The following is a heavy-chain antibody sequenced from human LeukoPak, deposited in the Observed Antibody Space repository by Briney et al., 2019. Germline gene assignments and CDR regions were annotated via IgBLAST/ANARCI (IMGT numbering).Heavy chain of an antibody. CDR1: GGTFSSYA. Sequence: SVKVSCKASGGTFSSYAISWVRQAPGQGLEWMGGIIPIFGTANYAQKFQGRVTITVDKSTSTAYMELSSLRSEDTAVYYCASCVFGVVITYYYYYYMDVWGKGTTVTVSS. CDR3: ASCVFGVVITYYYYYYMDV. V-gene: IGHV1-69*06. CDR2: IIPIFGTA. J-gene: IGHJ6*03. D-gene: IGHD3-3*01.